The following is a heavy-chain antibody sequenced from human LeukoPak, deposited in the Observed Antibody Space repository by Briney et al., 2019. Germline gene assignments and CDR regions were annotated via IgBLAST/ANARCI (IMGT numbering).Heavy chain of an antibody. Sequence: GGSLRLSCAASGFTFSTCAMSWVRQAPGKGLEWVSGISGTTSGTYYADSVKGRFTISRDNSKNTLFLQVNSLRAEDAAVYYCAKVRTYFYHGLDVWGQGTTVTVSS. V-gene: IGHV3-23*01. J-gene: IGHJ6*02. CDR3: AKVRTYFYHGLDV. CDR2: ISGTTSGT. D-gene: IGHD1-14*01. CDR1: GFTFSTCA.